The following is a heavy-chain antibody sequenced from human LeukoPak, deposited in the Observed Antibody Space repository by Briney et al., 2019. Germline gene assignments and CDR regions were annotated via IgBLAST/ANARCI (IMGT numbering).Heavy chain of an antibody. J-gene: IGHJ4*02. Sequence: SSETLSLTCAVYGGSFSGYYWSWIRQPPGKGLEWIGEINHSGSANHNPYLKSRVTISVETSKSQFSLNLSAVTAADTAVYYCAREYTSSSYFDYWGQGTLVTVSS. D-gene: IGHD6-6*01. CDR1: GGSFSGYY. CDR3: AREYTSSSYFDY. V-gene: IGHV4-34*01. CDR2: INHSGSA.